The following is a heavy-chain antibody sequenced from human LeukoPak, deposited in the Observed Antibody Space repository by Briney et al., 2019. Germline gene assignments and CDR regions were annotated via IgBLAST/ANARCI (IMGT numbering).Heavy chain of an antibody. Sequence: ASVKVFCKASGYTFTSYYMHWVRQAPGQGLEWMGIINPSGGSTSYAQKFQGRVTMTRDTSTSTVYMELSSLRSEDTAVYYCARDPAAAADNWEYYFDYWGQGTLVTVSS. V-gene: IGHV1-46*01. CDR1: GYTFTSYY. CDR3: ARDPAAAADNWEYYFDY. J-gene: IGHJ4*02. CDR2: INPSGGST. D-gene: IGHD6-13*01.